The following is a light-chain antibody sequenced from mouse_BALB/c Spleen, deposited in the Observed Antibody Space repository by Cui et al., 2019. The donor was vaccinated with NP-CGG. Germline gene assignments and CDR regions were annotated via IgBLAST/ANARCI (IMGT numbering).Light chain of an antibody. V-gene: IGLV1*01. Sequence: QAVITQESALNTSPGETGTLSCRSSTGAVTTTNYAHWIQEKPDHLFTGLIGGTNNRTPGVPARFSGSLIGDKAALTITGAQTEDEAIYFCALWYSNHWVFGGGTKLTVL. J-gene: IGLJ1*01. CDR1: TGAVTTTNY. CDR2: GTN. CDR3: ALWYSNHWV.